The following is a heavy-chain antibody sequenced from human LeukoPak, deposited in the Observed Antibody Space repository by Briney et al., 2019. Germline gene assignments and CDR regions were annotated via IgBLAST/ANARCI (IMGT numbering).Heavy chain of an antibody. CDR2: ISYDGGHK. D-gene: IGHD2-8*02. J-gene: IGHJ4*02. V-gene: IGHV3-30*03. CDR3: ARSDGYCAGGSCSPDY. CDR1: GFTYNNFG. Sequence: PGRSLRLSSAASGFTYNNFGVHWVRQAPGRGLEWVAVISYDGGHKYYADSVTGRFTISRDNSKNTVYLQMSSLSAEDTALYYCARSDGYCAGGSCSPDYWGQGTLVTVSS.